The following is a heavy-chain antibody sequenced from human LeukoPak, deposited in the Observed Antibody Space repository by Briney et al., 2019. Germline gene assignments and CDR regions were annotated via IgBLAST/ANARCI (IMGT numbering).Heavy chain of an antibody. CDR3: ANCYCSGGSCYVGCAFDI. CDR2: ISYDGSNK. V-gene: IGHV3-30*18. Sequence: GGSLRLSYAASGFTFSSYGMHWVRQAPGKGLEWVAVISYDGSNKYYADSVKGRFTISRDNSKNTLYLQMNSLRAEDTAVYYCANCYCSGGSCYVGCAFDIWGQGTMVTVSS. CDR1: GFTFSSYG. D-gene: IGHD2-15*01. J-gene: IGHJ3*02.